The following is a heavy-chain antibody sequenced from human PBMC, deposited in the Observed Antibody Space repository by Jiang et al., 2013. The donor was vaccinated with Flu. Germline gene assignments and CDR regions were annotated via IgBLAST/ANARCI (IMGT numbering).Heavy chain of an antibody. D-gene: IGHD6-19*01. CDR3: ARFQWLASYFDY. CDR2: ISSSGSTI. V-gene: IGHV3-11*01. Sequence: APGKGLEWVSYISSSGSTIYYADSVKGRFTISRDNAKNSLYLQMNSLRAEDTAVYYCARFQWLASYFDYWGQGTLVTVSS. J-gene: IGHJ4*02.